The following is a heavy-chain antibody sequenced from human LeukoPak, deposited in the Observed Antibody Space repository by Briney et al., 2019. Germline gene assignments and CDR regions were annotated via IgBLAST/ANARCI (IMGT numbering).Heavy chain of an antibody. J-gene: IGHJ6*03. D-gene: IGHD3-22*01. CDR3: ARTSALYRYDNSGSYYYYMDV. Sequence: SETLSLTCTVSGGSISGYYWSWIRQPPGKGLQWIGYIYYSGNSEYNLSLKSRVSISLDTSRNRFFLELRSVTAADTATYYCARTSALYRYDNSGSYYYYMDVWGKGTTVAVSS. CDR2: IYYSGNS. V-gene: IGHV4-59*08. CDR1: GGSISGYY.